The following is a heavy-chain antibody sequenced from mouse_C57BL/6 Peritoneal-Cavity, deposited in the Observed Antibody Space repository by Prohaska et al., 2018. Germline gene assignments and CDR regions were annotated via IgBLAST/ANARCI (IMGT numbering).Heavy chain of an antibody. CDR2: IDPSDSYT. CDR1: GYTFTSYW. CDR3: ALYGNYGN. J-gene: IGHJ3*01. V-gene: IGHV1-50*01. Sequence: QVQLQQPGAELVKPGASVKLSCKASGYTFTSYWMQWVKQRPGQGLERIGEIDPSDSYTNYNQKFKGKATLTVDTSSSTAYMQLSSLTSEDSAVYYCALYGNYGNWGQGTLVTVSA. D-gene: IGHD2-1*01.